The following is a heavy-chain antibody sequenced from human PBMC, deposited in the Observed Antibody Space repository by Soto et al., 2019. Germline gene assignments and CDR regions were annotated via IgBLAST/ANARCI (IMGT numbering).Heavy chain of an antibody. CDR3: ARHGSSTDFDY. D-gene: IGHD5-12*01. CDR1: GYTFTTSG. CDR2: ISVDNGNT. J-gene: IGHJ4*02. Sequence: ASVKVSCKASGYTFTTSGISWVRQAPGQGLEWMGWISVDNGNTNYAQKFQGRVTMTRDTSTSTAYMELRSLRSDDTAMYYCARHGSSTDFDYWGQGALVTVSS. V-gene: IGHV1-18*01.